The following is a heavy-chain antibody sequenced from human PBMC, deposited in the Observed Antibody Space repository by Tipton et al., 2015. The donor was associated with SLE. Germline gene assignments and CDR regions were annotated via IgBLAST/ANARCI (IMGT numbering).Heavy chain of an antibody. CDR1: GGSFSGYY. CDR2: IYSRGST. V-gene: IGHV4-34*01. D-gene: IGHD5-18*01. Sequence: TLSLTCAVYGGSFSGYYWSWIRQPPGKGLEWIGRIYSRGSTYYNPYLKSRVTISVDTSKNQFSLKLSSVTAADTAIYYCARRQRGYSYAPFDNWGQGTLVPVSS. CDR3: ARRQRGYSYAPFDN. J-gene: IGHJ4*02.